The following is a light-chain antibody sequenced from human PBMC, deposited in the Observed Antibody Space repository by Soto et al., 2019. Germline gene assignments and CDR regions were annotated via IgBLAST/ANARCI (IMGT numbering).Light chain of an antibody. CDR3: CSYAGSPYV. V-gene: IGLV2-11*01. CDR1: SSDVGGYKY. CDR2: DVS. Sequence: QSVLTQPRSVSGSPGQSVTISCTGTSSDVGGYKYVSWYQQHPGKAPKLMIYDVSERPSGVPDRFSGSKSGNTASLTISGLHAEDEADYYCCSYAGSPYVFGTGTKVTVL. J-gene: IGLJ1*01.